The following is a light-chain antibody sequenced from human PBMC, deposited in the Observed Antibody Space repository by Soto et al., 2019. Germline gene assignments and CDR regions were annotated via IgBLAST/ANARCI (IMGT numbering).Light chain of an antibody. V-gene: IGKV3D-15*01. CDR3: QQYNNWPPWT. J-gene: IGKJ1*01. CDR1: QSVSSN. CDR2: GAS. Sequence: EIVMTQSPATLSVSPGERATLSCRASQSVSSNLAWHQQKTGQAPRLLIYGASTRPAGIPARFSGSGSGTAVTLTISSLQSEDFAVYFCQQYNNWPPWTFGQGTKVEIK.